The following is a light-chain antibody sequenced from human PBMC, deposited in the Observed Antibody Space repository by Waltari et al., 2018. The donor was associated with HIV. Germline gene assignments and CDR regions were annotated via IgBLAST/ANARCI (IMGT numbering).Light chain of an antibody. CDR2: EVN. Sequence: SGSRGQSVTISCTGTSSDVGAYNYVSWYQQYPGMAPKLIIYEVNKRPSGVPDRFSGSKSGNTASLTVSGLQAEDEADFYCSSYAGSAVVFGGGTKLTVL. CDR1: SSDVGAYNY. J-gene: IGLJ2*01. V-gene: IGLV2-8*01. CDR3: SSYAGSAVV.